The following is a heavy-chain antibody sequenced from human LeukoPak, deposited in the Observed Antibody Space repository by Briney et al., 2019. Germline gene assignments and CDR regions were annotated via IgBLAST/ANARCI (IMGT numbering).Heavy chain of an antibody. CDR2: ISTSGTT. CDR1: GDSISSYF. V-gene: IGHV4-4*07. J-gene: IGHJ6*02. CDR3: ARDGVPGGEDV. D-gene: IGHD2-21*01. Sequence: PSETLSLTCTVSGDSISSYFWSWIRQPAGKGLEWIGRISTSGTTNYNPSLKSRLTMSLDTSKHQFSLNLTSVTAADTAVYYCARDGVPGGEDVWGQGTTVTVS.